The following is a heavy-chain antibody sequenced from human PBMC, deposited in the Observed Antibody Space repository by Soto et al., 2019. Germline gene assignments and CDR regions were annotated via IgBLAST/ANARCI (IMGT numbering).Heavy chain of an antibody. CDR1: GFTFSSYG. CDR2: IWYDGSNK. J-gene: IGHJ6*02. CDR3: ARDRDYYGMDV. Sequence: GGSLRLSCAASGFTFSSYGMRWVRQAPGKGLEWVAVIWYDGSNKYYADSVKGRFTISRDNSKNTLYLQMNSLRAEDTAVYYCARDRDYYGMDVWGQGTTVTVSS. V-gene: IGHV3-33*01.